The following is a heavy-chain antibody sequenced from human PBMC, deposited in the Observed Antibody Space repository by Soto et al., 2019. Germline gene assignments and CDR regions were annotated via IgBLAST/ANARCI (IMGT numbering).Heavy chain of an antibody. CDR3: ATAPPPLGYCSSTSCYGWFDP. V-gene: IGHV1-24*01. J-gene: IGHJ5*02. CDR1: GYTLTELS. D-gene: IGHD2-2*01. Sequence: ASVKVSCKVSGYTLTELSMHWVRQAPGKGLEWMGGFDPEDGETIYAQKFQGRVTMTEDTSTDTAYMELSSLRSEDTAVYYCATAPPPLGYCSSTSCYGWFDPWGQGTLVTVS. CDR2: FDPEDGET.